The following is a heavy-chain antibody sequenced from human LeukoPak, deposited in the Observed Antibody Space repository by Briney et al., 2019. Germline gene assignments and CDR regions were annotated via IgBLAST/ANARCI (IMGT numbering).Heavy chain of an antibody. J-gene: IGHJ5*02. CDR3: ARDACSTTSCFSHWFDP. D-gene: IGHD2-2*01. CDR1: GFTFSNYW. V-gene: IGHV3-7*01. CDR2: IKQDGSEK. Sequence: GGSLRLSCTASGFTFSNYWMSWVRQAPGKGLEWVASIKQDGSEKYYVDSVKGRFTISRDNAKNSMFLQMNTLRAEDTAVYYCARDACSTTSCFSHWFDPWGQGTLVTVSS.